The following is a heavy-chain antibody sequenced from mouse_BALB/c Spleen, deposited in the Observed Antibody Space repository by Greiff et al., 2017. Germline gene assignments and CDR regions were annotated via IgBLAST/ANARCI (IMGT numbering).Heavy chain of an antibody. CDR1: GFAFSSYD. CDR3: ARQYCYGSSYEFAY. V-gene: IGHV5-12-1*01. D-gene: IGHD1-1*01. CDR2: ISSGGGST. J-gene: IGHJ3*01. Sequence: EVKLVESGGGLVKPGGSLKLSCAASGFAFSSYDMSWVRQTPEKRLEWVAYISSGGGSTYYPDTVKGRFTISRDNAKNTLYLQMSSLKSEDTAMYYCARQYCYGSSYEFAYWGQGTLVTVSA.